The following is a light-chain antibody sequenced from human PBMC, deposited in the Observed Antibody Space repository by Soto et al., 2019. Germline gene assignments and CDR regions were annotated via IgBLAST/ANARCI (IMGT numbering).Light chain of an antibody. J-gene: IGKJ4*01. V-gene: IGKV3-11*01. Sequence: EIVMTQSPATVSVSPGERATLYCRASQSVGSYLAWYQQKPGQAPRLLIYDASNRATGIPARFSGSGSGTDFTLTISSLEPEDFAVYYCQQRSNWPLTFGGGTKVDIK. CDR2: DAS. CDR1: QSVGSY. CDR3: QQRSNWPLT.